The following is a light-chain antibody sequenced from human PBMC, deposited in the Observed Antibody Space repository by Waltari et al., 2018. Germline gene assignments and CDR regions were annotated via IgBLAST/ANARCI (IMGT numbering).Light chain of an antibody. CDR2: VAS. Sequence: DIQMTQSPSSLSASVGDRVTITCRASQDISNYLSWYQQKPGNAPKLLIYVASSLQSGVPSRFSGSGSGTDFTLTISSLQPEDFATYYCLQGYYYHTFGQGTKLEVK. V-gene: IGKV1-39*01. J-gene: IGKJ2*01. CDR1: QDISNY. CDR3: LQGYYYHT.